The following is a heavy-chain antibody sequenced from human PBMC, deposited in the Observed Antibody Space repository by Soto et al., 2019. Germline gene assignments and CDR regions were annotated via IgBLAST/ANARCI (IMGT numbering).Heavy chain of an antibody. J-gene: IGHJ1*01. Sequence: PGGSLRLSCAASGFTFSSYAMSWVRQAPGKGLEWVSAISGSGGSTYYADSVKGRFTISRDNSKNTLYLQMNSLRAEDTAVYYCAKCSGGYDFWSGYYRGLEYFQHWGQGTLVTVSS. V-gene: IGHV3-23*01. CDR1: GFTFSSYA. CDR2: ISGSGGST. D-gene: IGHD3-3*01. CDR3: AKCSGGYDFWSGYYRGLEYFQH.